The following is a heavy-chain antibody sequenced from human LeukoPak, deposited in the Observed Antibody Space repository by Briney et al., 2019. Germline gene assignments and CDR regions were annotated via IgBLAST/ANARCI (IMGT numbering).Heavy chain of an antibody. CDR3: ARKATTGPTKAAFDI. V-gene: IGHV4-28*05. Sequence: SETLSLTCTISGGSISSGNYWAWIRQPPGKGLEWIGHIYYSGSIYYNPSLKSRVTMSVDTSKNQFSLKLSSVTAVDTAVYYCARKATTGPTKAAFDIWGQGTMVTVSS. CDR2: IYYSGSI. J-gene: IGHJ3*02. CDR1: GGSISSGNY. D-gene: IGHD4-17*01.